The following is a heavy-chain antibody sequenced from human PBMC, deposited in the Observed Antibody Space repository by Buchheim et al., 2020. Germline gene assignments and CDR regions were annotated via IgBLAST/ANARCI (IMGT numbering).Heavy chain of an antibody. D-gene: IGHD3-22*01. Sequence: EVQLVDSGGGLVQPGGSLRLSCAASGFTFNNYEMNWVRQAPGKGLEWVSYISDSSRTKYYADSVKGRFTVPRDNGKNSLYLQMNSLRAEDTAVYYCARGRDDNSGYFDYWGQGTL. CDR1: GFTFNNYE. CDR2: ISDSSRTK. J-gene: IGHJ4*02. V-gene: IGHV3-48*03. CDR3: ARGRDDNSGYFDY.